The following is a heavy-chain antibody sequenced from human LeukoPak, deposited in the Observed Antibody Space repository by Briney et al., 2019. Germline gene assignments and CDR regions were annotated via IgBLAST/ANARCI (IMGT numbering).Heavy chain of an antibody. CDR3: ARGASVDTYYYDSSDAFDI. CDR1: GFTFSSYG. Sequence: GRSLILSRAASGFTFSSYGMHWVRPAPGKGLEWVAVIWYDGSNKYYADSVEGRFTISRDNSKNTLYLQMNSLRAEDTAVYYCARGASVDTYYYDSSDAFDIWGQGTMVTVSS. CDR2: IWYDGSNK. D-gene: IGHD3-22*01. V-gene: IGHV3-33*01. J-gene: IGHJ3*02.